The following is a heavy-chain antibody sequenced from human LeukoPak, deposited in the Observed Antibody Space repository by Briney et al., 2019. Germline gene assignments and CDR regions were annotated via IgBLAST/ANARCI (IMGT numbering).Heavy chain of an antibody. V-gene: IGHV4-39*01. Sequence: SETLSLTCTVSGGSLNSKSYYWGWIRQPPGKGLEWIGSFYYSGRAYFSPSLKSRVSISVDTSKNQFSLRLSSVIAADTAVYYCASASSGWLPGNYYFDYWGQGTLVTVSS. D-gene: IGHD6-19*01. CDR3: ASASSGWLPGNYYFDY. CDR1: GGSLNSKSYY. J-gene: IGHJ4*02. CDR2: FYYSGRA.